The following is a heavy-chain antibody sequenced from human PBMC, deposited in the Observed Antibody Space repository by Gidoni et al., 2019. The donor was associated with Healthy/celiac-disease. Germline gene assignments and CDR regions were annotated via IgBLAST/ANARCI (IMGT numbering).Heavy chain of an antibody. Sequence: QVQLQQWGAGLLKPSKTLSLTCAVYGGSFSGYYWSWIRQPPGKGLEWIGEINHSGSTNYNPSLKSRVTISVDTSKNQFSLKLSSVTAADTAVYYCARGGPMVRGVIDYWGQGTLVTVSS. V-gene: IGHV4-34*01. D-gene: IGHD3-10*01. CDR3: ARGGPMVRGVIDY. CDR2: INHSGST. CDR1: GGSFSGYY. J-gene: IGHJ4*02.